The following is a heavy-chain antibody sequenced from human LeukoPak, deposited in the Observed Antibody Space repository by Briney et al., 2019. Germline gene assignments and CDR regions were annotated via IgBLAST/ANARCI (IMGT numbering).Heavy chain of an antibody. J-gene: IGHJ4*02. D-gene: IGHD3-16*01. CDR1: GFTVSSNY. CDR2: INSGGST. V-gene: IGHV3-66*01. CDR3: ARDWVGCDY. Sequence: PGGTLSLSCAASGFTVSSNYMSWVRQAPGRGLEWVSDINSGGSTYYARSVKGRFSTSRDNSKNMLYLQMNTLRAEDTAVYYCARDWVGCDYWGQGTLVTVSS.